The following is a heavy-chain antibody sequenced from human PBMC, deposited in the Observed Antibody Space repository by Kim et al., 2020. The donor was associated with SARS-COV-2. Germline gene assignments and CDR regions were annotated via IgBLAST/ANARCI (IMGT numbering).Heavy chain of an antibody. J-gene: IGHJ5*02. D-gene: IGHD3-22*01. CDR1: GFTFDDYA. CDR3: AKAGDYYDSRIQNNWFDP. Sequence: GGSLRLSCAASGFTFDDYAMHWVRQAPGKGLEWVSGISWNSGSIGYADSVKGRFTISRDNAKNSLYLQMNSLRAEDTALYYCAKAGDYYDSRIQNNWFDPWGQGTLVTVSS. V-gene: IGHV3-9*01. CDR2: ISWNSGSI.